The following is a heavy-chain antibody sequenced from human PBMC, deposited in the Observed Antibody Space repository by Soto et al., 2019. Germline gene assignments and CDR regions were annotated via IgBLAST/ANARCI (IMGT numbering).Heavy chain of an antibody. J-gene: IGHJ6*03. CDR2: IKSKTDGGTT. CDR1: GFTFSNAW. V-gene: IGHV3-15*01. Sequence: PGGSLRLSCAASGFTFSNAWMSWVRQAPGKGLEWVGRIKSKTDGGTTDYAAPVKGRFTTSRDDSKNTLYLQMNSPKTEDTAVYYCTTTPRSYKEAVVPAAMDRDYYYYYYMDVWGKGTTVTVSS. D-gene: IGHD2-2*01. CDR3: TTTPRSYKEAVVPAAMDRDYYYYYYMDV.